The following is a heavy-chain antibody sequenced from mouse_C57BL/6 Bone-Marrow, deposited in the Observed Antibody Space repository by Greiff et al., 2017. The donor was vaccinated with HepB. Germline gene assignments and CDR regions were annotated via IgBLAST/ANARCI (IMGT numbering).Heavy chain of an antibody. CDR3: VRQDSSYTDYDY. CDR1: GFSFNTYA. V-gene: IGHV10-1*01. D-gene: IGHD1-1*01. CDR2: IRSKSNNSAK. J-gene: IGHJ2*01. Sequence: EVKLMESGGGLVQPKGSLKLSCAASGFSFNTYAMNWVRQAPGQGLEWVARIRSKSNNSAKYYDDSVKDRFTIARDDSESMFYLQRNTLTTEDTAMYYGVRQDSSYTDYDYWGQGATLTVAS.